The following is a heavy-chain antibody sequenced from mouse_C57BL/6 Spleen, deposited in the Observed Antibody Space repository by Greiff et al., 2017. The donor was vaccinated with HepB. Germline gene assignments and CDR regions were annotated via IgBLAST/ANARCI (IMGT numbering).Heavy chain of an antibody. V-gene: IGHV1-52*01. CDR3: ARLTLDGPRYFDV. Sequence: QVQLKESGAELVRPGSSVKLSCKASGYTFTSYWMHWVKQRPIQGLEWIGNIDPSDSETHYNQKFKDKATLTVDKSSSTAYMQLSSLTSEDSAVYYCARLTLDGPRYFDVWGTGTTVTVSS. CDR1: GYTFTSYW. J-gene: IGHJ1*03. D-gene: IGHD2-3*01. CDR2: IDPSDSET.